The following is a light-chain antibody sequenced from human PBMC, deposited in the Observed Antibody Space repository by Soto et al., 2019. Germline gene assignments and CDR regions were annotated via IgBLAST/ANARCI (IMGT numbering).Light chain of an antibody. CDR3: QVWDSSSDQHV. V-gene: IGLV3-21*02. CDR1: KIGSKI. CDR2: DAT. J-gene: IGLJ1*01. Sequence: SYELTQPPSVSVAPGQTAKITCGGDKIGSKIVHWYKQRPGQAPVAVVFDATDRPSGIPERFSGSNSGNTATLTISRVEAGDEADYYCQVWDSSSDQHVFGTGTKVT.